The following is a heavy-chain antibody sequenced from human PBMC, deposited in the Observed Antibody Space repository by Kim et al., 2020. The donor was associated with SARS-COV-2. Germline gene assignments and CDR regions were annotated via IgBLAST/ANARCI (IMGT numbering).Heavy chain of an antibody. Sequence: ASVKVSCKASGYTFTNHGIHWVRQAPGQGLEWLGWINTYNAGTNYVQSLQGRVTMTTDTATTTVYMDLESLRYDDTAVYYCARGLNDYGAIDAFDIWGQG. J-gene: IGHJ3*02. D-gene: IGHD4-17*01. CDR1: GYTFTNHG. CDR3: ARGLNDYGAIDAFDI. V-gene: IGHV1-18*01. CDR2: INTYNAGT.